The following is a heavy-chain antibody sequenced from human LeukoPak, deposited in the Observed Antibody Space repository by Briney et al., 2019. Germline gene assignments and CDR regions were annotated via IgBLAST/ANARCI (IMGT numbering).Heavy chain of an antibody. CDR3: ARGLLDVVVPAATSMFDP. Sequence: GESLKIPCKGSGYSFTSYWIGWVRQMPGKGLEWMGIIYPGDSDTRYSPSFQGQVTISADKSISTAYLQWSSLKASDTAIYYCARGLLDVVVPAATSMFDPWGQGTLVTVSS. J-gene: IGHJ5*02. CDR2: IYPGDSDT. D-gene: IGHD2-2*01. V-gene: IGHV5-51*01. CDR1: GYSFTSYW.